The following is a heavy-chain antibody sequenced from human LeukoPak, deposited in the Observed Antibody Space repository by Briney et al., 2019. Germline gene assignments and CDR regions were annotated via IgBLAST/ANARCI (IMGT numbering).Heavy chain of an antibody. Sequence: GGSLRLSCAASGFIFSNYAMIWVRQAPGKGLECISVIYSGGSTDYADSVKGRLTISRDNSKNTLYLQMNSLRAEDTAVYYCARVVDHDYGDYYLDYWGQGTLVTVSS. D-gene: IGHD4-17*01. CDR2: IYSGGST. V-gene: IGHV3-53*01. J-gene: IGHJ4*02. CDR1: GFIFSNYA. CDR3: ARVVDHDYGDYYLDY.